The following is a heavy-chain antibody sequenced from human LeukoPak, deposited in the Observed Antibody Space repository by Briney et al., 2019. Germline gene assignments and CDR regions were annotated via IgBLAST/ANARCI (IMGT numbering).Heavy chain of an antibody. V-gene: IGHV7-4-1*02. Sequence: ASVKVSCKSSGYTFTSYAMNWVRQAPGQGLEWMGWISTNTGNPTYAQGFTGRFVFSLDTSVSTAYLQISSLKAEDTAVYYCARGVYDSSGYYYYFDCWGQGTLVTVSS. J-gene: IGHJ4*02. CDR2: ISTNTGNP. D-gene: IGHD3-22*01. CDR3: ARGVYDSSGYYYYFDC. CDR1: GYTFTSYA.